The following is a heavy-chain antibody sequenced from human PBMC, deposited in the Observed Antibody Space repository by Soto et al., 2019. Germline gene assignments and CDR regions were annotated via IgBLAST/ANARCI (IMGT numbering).Heavy chain of an antibody. CDR1: GFTFTSYY. D-gene: IGHD2-2*01. Sequence: ASVKVSCKASGFTFTSYYMHCVRQAPGQGLEWMGIINPSGGTTTYAQNFQDRVTMTRDTSTSTVYMELSSLRSEDTAVYYCAMRSTEGAYYYMDVWGKGTTVTVSS. CDR3: AMRSTEGAYYYMDV. CDR2: INPSGGTT. V-gene: IGHV1-46*03. J-gene: IGHJ6*03.